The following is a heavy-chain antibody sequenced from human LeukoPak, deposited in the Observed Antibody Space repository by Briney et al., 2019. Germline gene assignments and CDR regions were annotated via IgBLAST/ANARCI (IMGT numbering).Heavy chain of an antibody. CDR3: ARELPTYCGGDCYSRWFDP. V-gene: IGHV3-23*01. Sequence: GGSLRLSCAASGFTFSSYGMSWVRQAPGKGLEWVSAISGSGGSTYYADSVKGRFTISRDNSKNTLYLQMNSLRAEDTAVYYCARELPTYCGGDCYSRWFDPWGQGTLVTVSS. CDR2: ISGSGGST. J-gene: IGHJ5*02. D-gene: IGHD2-21*02. CDR1: GFTFSSYG.